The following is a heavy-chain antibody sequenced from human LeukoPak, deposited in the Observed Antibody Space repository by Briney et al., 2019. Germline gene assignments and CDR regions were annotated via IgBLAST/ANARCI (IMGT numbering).Heavy chain of an antibody. J-gene: IGHJ4*02. CDR1: GGSISPYY. CDR3: ARSTGSTMFIDY. Sequence: SETLSLTCTVSGGSISPYYWSWILQPPGKGLEWLGYIYYSGNTDYNPSLKSRVAISVDTYKNQFSLKLSSVTAADTAVYYCARSTGSTMFIDYWGQGTLVTVSS. V-gene: IGHV4-59*01. D-gene: IGHD3-10*02. CDR2: IYYSGNT.